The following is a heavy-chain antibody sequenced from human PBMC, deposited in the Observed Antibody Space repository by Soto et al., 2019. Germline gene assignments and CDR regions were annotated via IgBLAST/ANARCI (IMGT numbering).Heavy chain of an antibody. Sequence: ASVKVSCKASGYSFTSYVMHWVRQAPGQSLEWMGWISAGNGDTKYSQKFQGRLTVTRDTSATTAYMELRSLRSEDTAVYYCARRVEVVPAAIYGFDLWGQGTMVTVSS. J-gene: IGHJ3*01. CDR1: GYSFTSYV. CDR2: ISAGNGDT. D-gene: IGHD2-2*01. CDR3: ARRVEVVPAAIYGFDL. V-gene: IGHV1-3*01.